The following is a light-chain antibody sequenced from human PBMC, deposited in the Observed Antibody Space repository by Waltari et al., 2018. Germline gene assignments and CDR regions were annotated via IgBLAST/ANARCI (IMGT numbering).Light chain of an antibody. CDR1: STDVGGYNF. Sequence: QSALTQPASVSGFPGQSITISCPGTSTDVGGYNFVSWYRQHPGKTPQLLIFEVTTRPSGLSNRCSGSKAGNTASLTISGLQAEDEADYYCASYVYTNTWVFGGGTKLTVL. CDR3: ASYVYTNTWV. CDR2: EVT. V-gene: IGLV2-23*02. J-gene: IGLJ3*02.